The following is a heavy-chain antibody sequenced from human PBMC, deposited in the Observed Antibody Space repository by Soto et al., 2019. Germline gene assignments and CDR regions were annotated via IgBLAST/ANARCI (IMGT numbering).Heavy chain of an antibody. CDR2: IYYSGST. V-gene: IGHV4-39*07. J-gene: IGHJ4*02. D-gene: IGHD2-2*01. CDR1: GGSISSSSYY. CDR3: SRAGLPATAPFDY. Sequence: LETLSLTCTVSGGSISSSSYYWGWIRQPPGKGMEWIGSIYYSGSTNYNHSLKSRVTISVDTSKNQFSLKLSSVTFADSAVYYCSRAGLPATAPFDYWGQGILVTVSS.